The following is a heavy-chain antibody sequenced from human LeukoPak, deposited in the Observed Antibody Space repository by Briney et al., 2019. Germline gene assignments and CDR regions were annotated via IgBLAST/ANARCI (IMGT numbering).Heavy chain of an antibody. Sequence: GGSLRLSCAASGFTFSSYAMSWVRQAPGKGLEGVSAISGSGGSTYYAASVKCRFTISRDNSKNTLYLQMNSLRAEDTAVYYCAKDVEYYYDSSGSGYWGQGTLVTVSS. CDR2: ISGSGGST. CDR1: GFTFSSYA. J-gene: IGHJ4*02. CDR3: AKDVEYYYDSSGSGY. V-gene: IGHV3-23*01. D-gene: IGHD3-22*01.